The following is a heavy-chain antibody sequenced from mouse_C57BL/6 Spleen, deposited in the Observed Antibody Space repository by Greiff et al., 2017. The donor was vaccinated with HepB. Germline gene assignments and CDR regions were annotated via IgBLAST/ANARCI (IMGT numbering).Heavy chain of an antibody. V-gene: IGHV1-26*01. CDR2: INPNNGGT. CDR3: ARGAGYYLWYFDV. J-gene: IGHJ1*03. D-gene: IGHD2-3*01. Sequence: EVQLQQSGPELVKPGASVKISCKASGYTFTDYYMNWVKQSHGKSLEWIGDINPNNGGTSYNQKFKGKATLTVDKSSSTAYMELRSLTSEDSAVYYCARGAGYYLWYFDVWGTGTTVTVSS. CDR1: GYTFTDYY.